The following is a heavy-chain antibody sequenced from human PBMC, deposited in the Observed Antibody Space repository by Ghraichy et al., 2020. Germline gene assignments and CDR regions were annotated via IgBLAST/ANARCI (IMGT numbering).Heavy chain of an antibody. V-gene: IGHV4-34*01. CDR1: GGSFSGYY. CDR3: ARGPVQRLRRRFIDY. D-gene: IGHD6-25*01. CDR2: INHSGST. J-gene: IGHJ4*02. Sequence: SQTLSLTCAVYGGSFSGYYWSWIRQPPGKGLEWIGEINHSGSTNYNPSLKSRVTISVDTSKNQFSLKLSSVTAADTAVYYCARGPVQRLRRRFIDYWGQGTLVTVSS.